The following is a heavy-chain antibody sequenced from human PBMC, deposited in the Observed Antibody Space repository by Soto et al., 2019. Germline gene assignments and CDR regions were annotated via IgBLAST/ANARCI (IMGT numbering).Heavy chain of an antibody. CDR2: ISGSGGST. V-gene: IGHV3-23*01. CDR1: GFTFSSYA. J-gene: IGHJ5*02. Sequence: GGSLRLSCAASGFTFSSYAMSWVRQAPGKGLEWVSAISGSGGSTYYADSVKGRFTISRDNSKNTLYLQMNSLRAEDTAVYYCAKDRDSSSWSLNWFDPWGQGTLVTVSS. CDR3: AKDRDSSSWSLNWFDP. D-gene: IGHD6-13*01.